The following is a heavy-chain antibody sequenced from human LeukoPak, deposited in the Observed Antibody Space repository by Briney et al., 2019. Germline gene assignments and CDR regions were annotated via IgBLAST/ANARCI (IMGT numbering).Heavy chain of an antibody. Sequence: PSETLSLTCTVSGGSISSSSYYWGWIRQPPGKGLEWIGSIYYSGSTYYNPSLKSRVTISVDTSKNQFSLKLSSVTAADTAVYYCARVGVVITPEVFDYWGQGTLVTVSS. V-gene: IGHV4-39*01. CDR2: IYYSGST. CDR3: ARVGVVITPEVFDY. CDR1: GGSISSSSYY. J-gene: IGHJ4*02. D-gene: IGHD3-22*01.